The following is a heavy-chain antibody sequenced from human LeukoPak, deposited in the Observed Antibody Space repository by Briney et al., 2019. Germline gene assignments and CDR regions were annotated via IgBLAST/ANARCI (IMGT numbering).Heavy chain of an antibody. D-gene: IGHD1-26*01. CDR1: GDSISSTNW. Sequence: SGTLSLTCTVSGDSISSTNWWSWVRQPPGKGLEWIGEIYHSGSTNYNPSLKSRVTISVDKSKNQFSLKLRSVTAADTAVYYCARTTGSFYFYYYMDVWGKGTTVTVSS. CDR3: ARTTGSFYFYYYMDV. V-gene: IGHV4-4*02. CDR2: IYHSGST. J-gene: IGHJ6*03.